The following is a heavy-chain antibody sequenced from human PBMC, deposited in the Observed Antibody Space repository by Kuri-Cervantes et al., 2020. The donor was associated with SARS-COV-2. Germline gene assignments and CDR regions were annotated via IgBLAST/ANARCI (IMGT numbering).Heavy chain of an antibody. CDR3: ASHGAQQLVRY. CDR1: GGSISSGSYY. CDR2: IYYSGST. J-gene: IGHJ4*02. D-gene: IGHD6-6*01. Sequence: GSLRLSCTVSGGSISSGSYYWGWIRQPPGKGLEWIGSIYYSGSTYYNPSLKSRVTISVDTSKNQFSLKLSSVTAADTAVYYCASHGAQQLVRYWGQGTLVTVSS. V-gene: IGHV4-39*01.